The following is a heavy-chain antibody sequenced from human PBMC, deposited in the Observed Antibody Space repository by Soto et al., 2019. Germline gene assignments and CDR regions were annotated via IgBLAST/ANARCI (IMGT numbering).Heavy chain of an antibody. CDR2: IGTRSDI. D-gene: IGHD2-21*02. V-gene: IGHV3-21*01. Sequence: GGSLRLSCAASGLTFSSYSMRWVRQAPGKGLEWVSSIGTRSDIYYADSVKGRFTISRDNAKNSLSLQMNSMTAEDTAVYYCAREETAWPLAYGLDVWGQGTTVTVSS. CDR1: GLTFSSYS. CDR3: AREETAWPLAYGLDV. J-gene: IGHJ6*02.